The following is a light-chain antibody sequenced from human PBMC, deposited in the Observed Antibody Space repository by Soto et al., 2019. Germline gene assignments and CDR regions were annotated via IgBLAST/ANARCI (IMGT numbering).Light chain of an antibody. CDR1: QSISSY. CDR3: QQTDTFPRT. Sequence: DIQMTQSPSSLSASVGDRVTITCRASQSISSYLNWYQHKPGKAPKLLTYAASSLQTGVPSRFSDSITTTNFAITISRMQREDFATYYCQQTDTFPRTFGQGTKVEMK. J-gene: IGKJ1*01. CDR2: AAS. V-gene: IGKV1-39*01.